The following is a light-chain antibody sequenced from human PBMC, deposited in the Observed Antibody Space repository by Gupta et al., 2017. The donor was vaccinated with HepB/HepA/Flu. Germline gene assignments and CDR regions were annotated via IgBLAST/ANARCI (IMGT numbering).Light chain of an antibody. CDR1: SSDVGGYNY. CDR2: DVS. CDR3: CSYAGSYRRV. V-gene: IGLV2-11*01. J-gene: IGLJ3*02. Sequence: QSALTQPRSVSGSPGQSVTISCTGTSSDVGGYNYVSWYQQHPGKAPKLMIYDVSKRPSGVPDRFSVSKSGNTASLTISGLQAEDEADYYCCSYAGSYRRVFGGGTKLTVL.